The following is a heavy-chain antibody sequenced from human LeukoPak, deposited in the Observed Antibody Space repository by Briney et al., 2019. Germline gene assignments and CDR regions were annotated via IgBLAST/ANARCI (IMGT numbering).Heavy chain of an antibody. D-gene: IGHD6-25*01. CDR1: GFTFSSKD. J-gene: IGHJ4*02. Sequence: GGSLRLSCAASGFTFSSKDVTWVRQAPGKGLEWVSALSRSAAHIYYADSVKGRFTISRDNSKNTLYLQLTSLRAEDTAVYYCATATPYSGTGSHYFDYWGQGALVTVSS. CDR3: ATATPYSGTGSHYFDY. CDR2: LSRSAAHI. V-gene: IGHV3-23*01.